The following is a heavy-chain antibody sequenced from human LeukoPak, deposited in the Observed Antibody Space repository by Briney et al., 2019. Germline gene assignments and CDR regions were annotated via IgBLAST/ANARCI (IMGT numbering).Heavy chain of an antibody. CDR1: GSSISGDSF. CDR2: VNQGGST. D-gene: IGHD2-15*01. V-gene: IGHV4-38-2*02. CDR3: ARVIGATSMDC. Sequence: PSETLSLTCSVSGSSISGDSFWGWVRQPPGKGLEWIGSVNQGGSTYYYWSLKSRVTMSVDTSKNQLSLKLTSVTAADTAVYFCARVIGATSMDCWGQGILVTVSS. J-gene: IGHJ4*02.